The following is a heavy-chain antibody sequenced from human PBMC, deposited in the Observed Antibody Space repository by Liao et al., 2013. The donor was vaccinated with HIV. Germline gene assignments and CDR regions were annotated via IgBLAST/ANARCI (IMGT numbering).Heavy chain of an antibody. V-gene: IGHV4-59*01. J-gene: IGHJ6*03. Sequence: VQLQESGPGLVKPSETLSLSCTVSGGSISTYLWTWIRQPPGKGLEWLGYIYYNGSTYYNPSLRSRVTISVDTSKNQFSLKLSSVTAADTAVYYCARVNSEWHYYYYYMDVWGKGTTVTVSS. CDR2: IYYNGST. CDR3: ARVNSEWHYYYYYMDV. D-gene: IGHD2/OR15-2a*01. CDR1: GGSISTYL.